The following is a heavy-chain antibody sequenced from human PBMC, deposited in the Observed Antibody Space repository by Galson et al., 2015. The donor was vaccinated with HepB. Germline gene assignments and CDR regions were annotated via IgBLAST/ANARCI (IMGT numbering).Heavy chain of an antibody. CDR1: GGSISSSSYY. J-gene: IGHJ3*02. Sequence: LSLTCTVSGGSISSSSYYWGWIRQPPGKGLEWIGSIYYSGSTYYNPSLKSRVTISVDTSKNQFSLKLSSVTAADTAVYYCARFEGPYYDFWSAPGGAFDIWGQGTMVTVSS. CDR3: ARFEGPYYDFWSAPGGAFDI. D-gene: IGHD3-3*01. V-gene: IGHV4-39*01. CDR2: IYYSGST.